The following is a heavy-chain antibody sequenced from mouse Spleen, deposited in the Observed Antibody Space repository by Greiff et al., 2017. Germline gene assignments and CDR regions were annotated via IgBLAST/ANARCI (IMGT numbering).Heavy chain of an antibody. Sequence: VQVVESGPGLVAPSQSLSITCTVSGFSLTSYGVHWVRQPPGKGLEWLGVIWSGGSTDYNAAFISRLSISKDNSKSQVFFKMNSLQADDTAIYYCASAYYSNYVFAYWGQGTLVTVSA. V-gene: IGHV2-2*01. CDR3: ASAYYSNYVFAY. J-gene: IGHJ3*01. CDR2: IWSGGST. CDR1: GFSLTSYG. D-gene: IGHD2-5*01.